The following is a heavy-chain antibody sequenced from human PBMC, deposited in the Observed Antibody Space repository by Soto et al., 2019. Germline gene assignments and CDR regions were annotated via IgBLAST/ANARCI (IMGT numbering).Heavy chain of an antibody. Sequence: SSETLSLTCSVSGGSINTVGYYWTWIRQQPGKGLEWIGYIYYSGSRDYNPSLKSRVSMSVDASKNQFSLNLTSVTAADTAVYYCAKESGGYDSSTRYGLDVWGQGTTVTAP. CDR2: IYYSGSR. J-gene: IGHJ6*02. CDR1: GGSINTVGYY. D-gene: IGHD6-25*01. V-gene: IGHV4-31*03. CDR3: AKESGGYDSSTRYGLDV.